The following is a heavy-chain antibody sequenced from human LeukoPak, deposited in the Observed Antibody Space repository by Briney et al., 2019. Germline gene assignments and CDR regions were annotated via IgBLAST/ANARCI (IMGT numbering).Heavy chain of an antibody. CDR2: IYHSGST. J-gene: IGHJ4*02. CDR3: ATSIFGVVNLIDY. D-gene: IGHD3-3*01. CDR1: GGSFSGYY. V-gene: IGHV4-38-2*01. Sequence: SETLSLTCAVYGGSFSGYYWGWIRQPPGKGLEWIGSIYHSGSTYYNPSLKSRVTISVDTSKNQFSLKLSSVTAADTAVYYCATSIFGVVNLIDYWGQGTLVTVSS.